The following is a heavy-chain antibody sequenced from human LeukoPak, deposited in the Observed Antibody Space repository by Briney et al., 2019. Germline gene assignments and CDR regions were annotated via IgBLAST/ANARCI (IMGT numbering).Heavy chain of an antibody. Sequence: GGSLRLSCAASVFTFSIYAMSWVRQAPGKGLECVSAISGSGGSTYYADAVKGRFTISIDNSKNTLYLQMNSLRAEDTAVYYCAKDRQYYYGSGSPIWGQGTLVTVSS. D-gene: IGHD3-10*01. CDR3: AKDRQYYYGSGSPI. CDR2: ISGSGGST. CDR1: VFTFSIYA. J-gene: IGHJ4*02. V-gene: IGHV3-23*01.